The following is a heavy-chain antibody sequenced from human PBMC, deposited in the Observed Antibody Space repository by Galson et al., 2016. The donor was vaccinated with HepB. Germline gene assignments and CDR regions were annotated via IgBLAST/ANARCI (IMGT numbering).Heavy chain of an antibody. J-gene: IGHJ2*01. Sequence: SCRASGGTFGSYGVSWVRQAPGQGLEWMGGIIPSFGTPTYAHKFQDRVTISASEFTSTAYMELTSLRSDDTAVYYCVRAAGRFWYFVLWGRGTLVTVSS. CDR3: VRAAGRFWYFVL. V-gene: IGHV1-69*01. CDR1: GGTFGSYG. D-gene: IGHD6-13*01. CDR2: IIPSFGTP.